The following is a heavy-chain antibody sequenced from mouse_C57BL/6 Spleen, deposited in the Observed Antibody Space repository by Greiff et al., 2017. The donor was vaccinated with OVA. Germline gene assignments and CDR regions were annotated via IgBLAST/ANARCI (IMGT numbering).Heavy chain of an antibody. CDR3: TRGPYYYGSRYWYFDV. Sequence: ESGAELVRPGASVTLSCKASGYTFTDYEMHWVKQTPVHGLEWIGAIDPETGGPAYNQKFKGKAILTADKSSSTAYMELRSLTSEDSAVYYCTRGPYYYGSRYWYFDVWGTGTTVTVSS. CDR1: GYTFTDYE. CDR2: IDPETGGP. V-gene: IGHV1-15*01. J-gene: IGHJ1*03. D-gene: IGHD1-1*01.